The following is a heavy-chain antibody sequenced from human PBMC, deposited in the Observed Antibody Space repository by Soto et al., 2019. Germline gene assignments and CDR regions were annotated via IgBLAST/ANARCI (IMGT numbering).Heavy chain of an antibody. D-gene: IGHD6-13*01. J-gene: IGHJ6*02. Sequence: GESLKISCKASGYSFTISYWIGWVRQMPGKGLEWMGIIYPGDSDTRYSPSFQGQVTISADKSISTAYLQWSSLKASDTAMYYCARTSAAGKYYYGMDVWGQGTTVTVS. CDR3: ARTSAAGKYYYGMDV. CDR2: IYPGDSDT. CDR1: GYSFTISYW. V-gene: IGHV5-51*01.